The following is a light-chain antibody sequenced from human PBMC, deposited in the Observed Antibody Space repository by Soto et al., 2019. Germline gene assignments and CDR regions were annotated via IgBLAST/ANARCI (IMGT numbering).Light chain of an antibody. Sequence: IQMTQSPSSLSASVGDRVIITCRPSQAVPNNMAWYQQKPGKPPKLLIYEESTLYSGVPSRFSGRKSGTQFTLTIDSLQPEDFATYYCQQRNSYPRTFGQGTKV. CDR3: QQRNSYPRT. CDR2: EES. V-gene: IGKV1-9*01. J-gene: IGKJ2*01. CDR1: QAVPNN.